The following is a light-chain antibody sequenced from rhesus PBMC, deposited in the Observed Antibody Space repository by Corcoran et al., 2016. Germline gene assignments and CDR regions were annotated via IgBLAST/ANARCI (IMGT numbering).Light chain of an antibody. Sequence: DIQMTQSPSSLSASVGDTVTITCRASQSFSSWLDWYQQKPGKAPKLLIYKASSLQSGVPSRFSGSGSGTDFTLTISSLQPEDFATYYCLQYSSSPYSFGQGTKVEIK. J-gene: IGKJ2*01. CDR2: KAS. CDR1: QSFSSW. V-gene: IGKV1-22*01. CDR3: LQYSSSPYS.